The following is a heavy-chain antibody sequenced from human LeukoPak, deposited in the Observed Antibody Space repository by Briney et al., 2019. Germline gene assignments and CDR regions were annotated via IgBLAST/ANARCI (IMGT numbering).Heavy chain of an antibody. CDR1: GGSISSYY. V-gene: IGHV4-4*07. CDR2: IYTSGST. D-gene: IGHD6-13*01. J-gene: IGHJ4*02. CDR3: ARDPGSSSFYYFDH. Sequence: PSETLSLTCTVSGGSISSYYWSWIRQPAGKGLEWIGRIYTSGSTNYNPSLKSRVTMSVDTSKNQFSLKLSSVTAADTAVYYCARDPGSSSFYYFDHWGQGTLVTVSS.